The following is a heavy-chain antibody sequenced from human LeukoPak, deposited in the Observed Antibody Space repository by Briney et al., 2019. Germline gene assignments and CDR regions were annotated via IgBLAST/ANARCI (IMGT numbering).Heavy chain of an antibody. D-gene: IGHD2-15*01. V-gene: IGHV3-48*02. Sequence: GGSLRLSCAASGFTFTNYNMNWVRQAPGKGLEWVSYVSASGSIMYCADSVKGRFTISRDNAKNSVYLQMNSLRDEDTAMYYCTPFTYWGQGTLVSVSS. CDR3: TPFTY. CDR2: VSASGSIM. CDR1: GFTFTNYN. J-gene: IGHJ4*02.